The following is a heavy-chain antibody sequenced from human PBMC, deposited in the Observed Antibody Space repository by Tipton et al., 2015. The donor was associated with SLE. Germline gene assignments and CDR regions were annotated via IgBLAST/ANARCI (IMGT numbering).Heavy chain of an antibody. CDR1: GGTFSDYF. V-gene: IGHV4-34*01. D-gene: IGHD3-3*01. CDR2: VNHSGST. Sequence: LRLSCAVYGGTFSDYFWTWIRQSPGKGLEWIGDVNHSGSTDYHPSLKSRVTMSVNTSKNQLSQKQTSVPAADTALYYCARCTIFGVVRGSFDSWGQGTLVTGS. J-gene: IGHJ4*02. CDR3: ARCTIFGVVRGSFDS.